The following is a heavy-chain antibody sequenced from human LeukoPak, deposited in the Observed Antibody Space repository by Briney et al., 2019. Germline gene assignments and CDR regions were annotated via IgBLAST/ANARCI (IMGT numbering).Heavy chain of an antibody. CDR2: ISAYNGNT. D-gene: IGHD3-9*01. Sequence: GASVKVSCKASGYTFTSYGISWVRQAPGQGLEWMGWISAYNGNTNYAQKLQGRVTMTTDTSTSTAYMELRSLRSDDTAVYYCAREGSHDILTGLGGANWFDPWGQGTLVTVSS. CDR1: GYTFTSYG. CDR3: AREGSHDILTGLGGANWFDP. J-gene: IGHJ5*02. V-gene: IGHV1-18*01.